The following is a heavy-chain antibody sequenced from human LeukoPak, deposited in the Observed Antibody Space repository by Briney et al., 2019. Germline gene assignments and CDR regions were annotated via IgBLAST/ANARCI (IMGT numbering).Heavy chain of an antibody. CDR2: IMPLFGTA. D-gene: IGHD4-17*01. Sequence: GALVKVSCKTSGGTFNNSAISWVRQAPGQGLEWLGGIMPLFGTAGYAQKFQGRVTITKDESTRTVYLELTSLTSDDTAVYYCARDVHGDYGSGWFDPWGQGTPVSVSS. J-gene: IGHJ5*02. CDR1: GGTFNNSA. V-gene: IGHV1-69*05. CDR3: ARDVHGDYGSGWFDP.